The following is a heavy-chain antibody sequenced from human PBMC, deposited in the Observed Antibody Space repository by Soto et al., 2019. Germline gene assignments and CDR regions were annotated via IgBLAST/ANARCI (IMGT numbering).Heavy chain of an antibody. Sequence: EVQLLESGGGLVQPGGSLRLSCAASGFTFSSYAMSWVRQAPGKGLEWVSALSGSGGSTYYADSVKGRFTISRDNSKNTLYLQMNSLRAEDTAVYYCAKDMVEDIVVVPAASPLDYWGQGTLVTVSS. CDR3: AKDMVEDIVVVPAASPLDY. J-gene: IGHJ4*02. CDR2: LSGSGGST. CDR1: GFTFSSYA. D-gene: IGHD2-2*01. V-gene: IGHV3-23*01.